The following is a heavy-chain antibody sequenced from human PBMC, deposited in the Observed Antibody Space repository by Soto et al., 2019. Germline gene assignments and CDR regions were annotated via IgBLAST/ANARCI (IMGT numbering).Heavy chain of an antibody. J-gene: IGHJ5*02. CDR3: AREARSPSKWIDP. CDR1: GGSISSGDYY. V-gene: IGHV4-30-4*01. CDR2: IYPTDTT. Sequence: SETLSLTCTVSGGSISSGDYYWSWIRQPPGKGLEWIGYIYPTDTTYYNPSLESRVSLSMDTSRNQFSLQLTSVTAADTAVYFCAREARSPSKWIDPWGQGTLVTVSS.